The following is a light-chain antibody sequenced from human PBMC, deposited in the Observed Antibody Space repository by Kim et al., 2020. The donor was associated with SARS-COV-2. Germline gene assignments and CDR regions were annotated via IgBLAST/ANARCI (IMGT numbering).Light chain of an antibody. CDR1: QSVSSSY. V-gene: IGKV3-20*01. Sequence: EIVLTQSPGTLSLSPGERATLSCRASQSVSSSYLAWYQQKPCQAPRLLIYGASSRATGIPDRFSGSGAGTDFTLTISRLEPEDFAVYYCQQYGSAPMYTFGQGTKLE. CDR2: GAS. J-gene: IGKJ2*01. CDR3: QQYGSAPMYT.